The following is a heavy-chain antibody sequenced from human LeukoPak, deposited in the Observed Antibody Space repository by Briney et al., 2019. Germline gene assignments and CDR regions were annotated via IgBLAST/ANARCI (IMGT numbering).Heavy chain of an antibody. CDR3: ARASLQSYYFDY. CDR2: INPSGGST. J-gene: IGHJ4*02. Sequence: ASVKVSCKASGYTFTGYYMHWVRQAPGQGLEWMGWINPSGGSTSYAQKFQGRVTMTRDMSTSTVYMELSSLRSEDTAVYYCARASLQSYYFDYWGQGTLVTVSS. D-gene: IGHD4-11*01. V-gene: IGHV1-46*01. CDR1: GYTFTGYY.